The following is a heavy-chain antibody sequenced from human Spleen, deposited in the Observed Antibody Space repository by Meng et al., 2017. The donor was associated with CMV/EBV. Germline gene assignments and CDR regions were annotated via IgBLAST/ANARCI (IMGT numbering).Heavy chain of an antibody. CDR2: ITVYNGKT. J-gene: IGHJ4*02. D-gene: IGHD1-26*01. CDR3: ARSIVGATPNFDY. V-gene: IGHV1-18*01. Sequence: CKDSCYTFPSYDIDWVRQAPGQGLEWMGWITVYNGKTNYAQNLQGRVTVTADTSTSTAYMELRSLRSDDTAVYYCARSIVGATPNFDYWGQGTLVTVSS. CDR1: CYTFPSYD.